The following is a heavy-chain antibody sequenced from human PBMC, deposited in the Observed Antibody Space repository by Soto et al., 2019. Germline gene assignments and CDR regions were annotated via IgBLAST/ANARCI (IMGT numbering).Heavy chain of an antibody. CDR2: TYYRSKWYN. CDR1: ADIVSSNSAA. J-gene: IGHJ6*02. D-gene: IGHD6-13*01. CDR3: ARVGALGGRASSSHLSAMDV. V-gene: IGHV6-1*01. Sequence: SQTLSLTCAISADIVSSNSAAWNCIRQSLSRGLEWLGRTYYRSKWYNDYAVSVKSRITIHPETSKNQFSLQLNSVTPEDTAVYYCARVGALGGRASSSHLSAMDVWGQGPTVTVSS.